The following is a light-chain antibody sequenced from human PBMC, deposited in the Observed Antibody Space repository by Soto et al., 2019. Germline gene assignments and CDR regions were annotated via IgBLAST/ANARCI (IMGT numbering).Light chain of an antibody. Sequence: DTQMTQSPSSLSASVGDRVTIACQASDDIRNYLNWYQQKPGKAPKLLIDEASHLETGVPSRFSGSGSGTDFTFTISSLQPEDIATYYCQQYDNLPPLTFGGGTEVDIK. CDR2: EAS. CDR3: QQYDNLPPLT. J-gene: IGKJ4*01. CDR1: DDIRNY. V-gene: IGKV1-33*01.